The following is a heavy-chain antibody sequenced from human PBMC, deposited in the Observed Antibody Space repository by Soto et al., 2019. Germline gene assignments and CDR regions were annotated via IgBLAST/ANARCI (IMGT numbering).Heavy chain of an antibody. V-gene: IGHV1-18*01. CDR2: INVYNGNT. CDR3: ARGPDPTYFDY. Sequence: QVQLVQSGGEVEKPGASVKVSCKASGYSFTNYGINWVRQAPGLGLEWMGGINVYNGNTNYAQKFQARVTMTTDTSTNSVYMELRSLRSDDTAVYYCARGPDPTYFDYWGQGTLVSVSS. J-gene: IGHJ4*02. CDR1: GYSFTNYG.